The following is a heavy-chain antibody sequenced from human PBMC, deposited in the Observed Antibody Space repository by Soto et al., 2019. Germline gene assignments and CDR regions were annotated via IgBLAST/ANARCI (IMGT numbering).Heavy chain of an antibody. D-gene: IGHD3-16*01. CDR1: GFTFSSYG. V-gene: IGHV3-30*18. CDR2: ISYDGSNK. J-gene: IGHJ4*02. Sequence: GGSLRLSCAASGFTFSSYGMHWVRQAPGKGLEWVAVISYDGSNKYYADSVKGRFTISRDNSKNTLYLQMNSLRAEDTAVYYCAKDEAGGDENYFDYWGQGTLVTVSS. CDR3: AKDEAGGDENYFDY.